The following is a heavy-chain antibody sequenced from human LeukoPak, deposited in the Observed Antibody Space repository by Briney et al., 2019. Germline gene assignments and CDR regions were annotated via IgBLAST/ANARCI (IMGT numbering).Heavy chain of an antibody. CDR1: GGSISGYY. CDR3: ARVPRIVLMVYAIRGGFDY. V-gene: IGHV4-34*01. D-gene: IGHD2-8*01. J-gene: IGHJ4*02. CDR2: INHSGST. Sequence: SETLSLTCTVSGGSISGYYWSWIRQPPGKGLEWIGEINHSGSTNYNPSLKSRVTISVDTSKNQFSLKLSSVTAADTAVYYCARVPRIVLMVYAIRGGFDYWGQGTLVTVSS.